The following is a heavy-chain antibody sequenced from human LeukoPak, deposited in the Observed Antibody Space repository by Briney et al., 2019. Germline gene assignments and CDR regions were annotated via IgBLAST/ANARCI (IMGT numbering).Heavy chain of an antibody. V-gene: IGHV3-23*01. J-gene: IGHJ4*02. CDR3: AKWGVGLDY. CDR1: GFTFSTYA. CDR2: ISGSGGST. D-gene: IGHD1-26*01. Sequence: QPGGSLRLTCAASGFTFSTYAMIWVRQAPGKGLEWVSAISGSGGSTYYADSVKGRFTISRDNSKNTLYLQMNGLRAEDTAVYYCAKWGVGLDYWGQGTLVTVSS.